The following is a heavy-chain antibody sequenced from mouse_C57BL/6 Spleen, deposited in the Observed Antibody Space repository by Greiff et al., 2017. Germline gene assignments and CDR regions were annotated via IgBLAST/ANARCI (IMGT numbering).Heavy chain of an antibody. CDR2: IYPGSGST. V-gene: IGHV1-55*01. CDR1: GYTFTSYW. J-gene: IGHJ3*01. D-gene: IGHD1-1*01. CDR3: ARGTTVVATPAWFAY. Sequence: QVQLQQPGAELVKPGASVKMSCKASGYTFTSYWITWVKQRPGQGLEWIGDIYPGSGSTNYNETFKSKATLTVDTSSSTAYMQLSSLTSADSAVXYCARGTTVVATPAWFAYWGQGTLVTVSA.